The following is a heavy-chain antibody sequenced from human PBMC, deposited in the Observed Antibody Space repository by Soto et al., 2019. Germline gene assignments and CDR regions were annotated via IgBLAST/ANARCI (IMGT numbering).Heavy chain of an antibody. D-gene: IGHD2-15*01. V-gene: IGHV4-59*12. CDR1: GGSISSYY. Sequence: PSETLSLTCTVSGGSISSYYWSWIRQPPGKGLEWIGYIYYSGSTNYNPSLKSRVTISVDKSKNQFSLKLSSVTAADTAVYYCAGRYCSGGSCYLDYWGQGTLVTVSS. CDR2: IYYSGST. CDR3: AGRYCSGGSCYLDY. J-gene: IGHJ4*02.